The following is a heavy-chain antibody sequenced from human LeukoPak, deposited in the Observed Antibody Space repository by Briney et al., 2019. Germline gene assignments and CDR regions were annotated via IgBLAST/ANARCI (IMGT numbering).Heavy chain of an antibody. CDR1: GGSFSGYY. Sequence: SETLSLTCAVYGGSFSGYYWSWIRQPPGKGLEWIGEINHSGSTNYNPSLKSRVTISVDTSKNQFSLKLSSVTAADTAVYYCARRRGSSWYYYYYMDVWGKGTTVTVSS. V-gene: IGHV4-34*01. J-gene: IGHJ6*03. CDR2: INHSGST. D-gene: IGHD6-13*01. CDR3: ARRRGSSWYYYYYMDV.